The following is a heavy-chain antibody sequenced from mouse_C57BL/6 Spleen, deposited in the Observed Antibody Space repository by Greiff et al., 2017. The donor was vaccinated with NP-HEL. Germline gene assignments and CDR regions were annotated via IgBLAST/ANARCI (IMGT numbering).Heavy chain of an antibody. CDR2: INPYNGGT. CDR1: GYTFTDYY. V-gene: IGHV1-19*01. CDR3: ARGGEKLYDYDGRFAY. Sequence: EVQLQQSGPVLVKPGASVKMSCKASGYTFTDYYMNWVKQSHGKSLEWIGVINPYNGGTSYNQKFKGKATLTVDKSSSTAYMELNSLTSEDSAVYDCARGGEKLYDYDGRFAYWGQGTLVTVSA. J-gene: IGHJ3*01. D-gene: IGHD2-4*01.